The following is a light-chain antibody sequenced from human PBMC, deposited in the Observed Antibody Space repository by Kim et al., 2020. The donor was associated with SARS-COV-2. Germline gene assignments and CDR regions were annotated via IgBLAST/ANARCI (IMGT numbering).Light chain of an antibody. CDR1: QSINTY. V-gene: IGKV1-39*01. CDR3: QQTYTTPYT. Sequence: DIQMTQSPSSLSASVGDSVAITCRASQSINTYLNWYQQKPGKAPKLLIYAASGLQSGVPSRFSGSASGPDFTLTISSLQPEDFATYYCQQTYTTPYTFGQGTKLEI. CDR2: AAS. J-gene: IGKJ2*01.